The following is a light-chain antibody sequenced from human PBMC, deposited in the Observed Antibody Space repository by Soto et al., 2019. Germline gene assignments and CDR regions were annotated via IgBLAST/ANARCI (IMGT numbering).Light chain of an antibody. CDR2: GAS. CDR1: QSVSNY. CDR3: QQYGGSPQT. J-gene: IGKJ1*01. Sequence: EIVLTQSPGTLSLSPGERATLSCRASQSVSNYLAWYQHKPGQAPRLLIYGASSRATGIPVRFSGSGSETDFTLTISRLEPEDFAVYCCQQYGGSPQTFGQGTKVDIK. V-gene: IGKV3-20*01.